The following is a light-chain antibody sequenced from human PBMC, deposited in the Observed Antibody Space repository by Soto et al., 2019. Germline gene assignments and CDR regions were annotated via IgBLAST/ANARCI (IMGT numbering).Light chain of an antibody. CDR2: GAS. J-gene: IGKJ5*01. CDR3: QQYGTTRIT. CDR1: QSVSNSY. V-gene: IGKV3-20*01. Sequence: EIGLTQSPGTLSLSPGERATLSCRPSQSVSNSYLAWYQQKPGQAPRLLMYGASNRATGIPDRFSGSGSETDFTLTISRLEPEDFAVYYCQQYGTTRITFGQGTRLEIK.